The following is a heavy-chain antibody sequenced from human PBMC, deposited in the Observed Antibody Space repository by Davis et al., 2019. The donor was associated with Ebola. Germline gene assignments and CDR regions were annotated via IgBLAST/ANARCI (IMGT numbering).Heavy chain of an antibody. CDR1: GFTFSSYS. J-gene: IGHJ6*02. CDR3: ARDLLEMTTVIIYYYYGMDV. V-gene: IGHV3-30*03. D-gene: IGHD4-11*01. Sequence: GRSLRLSCAASGFTFSSYSMNWVRQAPGKGLEWVAVISYDGSNKYYADSVKGRFTISRDNSKNTLYLQMNSLRAEDTAVYYCARDLLEMTTVIIYYYYGMDVWGQGTTVTVSS. CDR2: ISYDGSNK.